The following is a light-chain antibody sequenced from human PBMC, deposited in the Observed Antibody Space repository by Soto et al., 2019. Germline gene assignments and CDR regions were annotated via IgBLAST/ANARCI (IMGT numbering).Light chain of an antibody. V-gene: IGLV2-8*01. CDR1: SSDVGGYNL. CDR2: EAI. J-gene: IGLJ2*01. CDR3: SSYSGSDNFVV. Sequence: QSALTQPPSASGSPGQSVTISCAGTSSDVGGYNLVSWYQQHPGKAPKLMIYEAIKRPSGVPDRFSGSKSGNTASLTVSGLHAEDEADYYCSSYSGSDNFVVFGGGTKLTVL.